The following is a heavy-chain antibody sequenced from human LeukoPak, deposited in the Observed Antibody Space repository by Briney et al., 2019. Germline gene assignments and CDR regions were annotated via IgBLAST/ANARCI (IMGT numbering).Heavy chain of an antibody. D-gene: IGHD5-18*01. CDR1: GFTFDDYT. V-gene: IGHV3-23*01. Sequence: GGSLGLSCEGSGFTFDDYTMHWVRQAPGKGLEWVSTIIISGSSTYYADSVKGRFTISRDNSKNTLYLQMSSLRAEDTAVYYCATKTAFDYWGQGTLVTVSS. CDR2: IIISGSST. CDR3: ATKTAFDY. J-gene: IGHJ4*02.